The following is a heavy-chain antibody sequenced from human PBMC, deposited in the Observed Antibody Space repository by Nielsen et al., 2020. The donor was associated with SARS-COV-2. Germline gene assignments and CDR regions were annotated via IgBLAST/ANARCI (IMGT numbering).Heavy chain of an antibody. J-gene: IGHJ4*02. CDR3: ARRSSGGARYQF. CDR2: VYFSGTT. Sequence: SETLSLTCTVPGGSIRTSTLYYWGWIRQPPGKGLEWIGSVYFSGTTYYNPSLASRVNITVDTSKNQFYLNLKSVSAADTAVYYCARRSSGGARYQFWGQGSLVTVSS. CDR1: GGSIRTSTLYY. V-gene: IGHV4-39*01. D-gene: IGHD2-15*01.